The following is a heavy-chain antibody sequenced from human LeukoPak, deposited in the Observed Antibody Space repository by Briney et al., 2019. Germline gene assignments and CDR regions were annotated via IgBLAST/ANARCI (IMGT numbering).Heavy chain of an antibody. CDR3: ARHLSGTTMSHYFDF. Sequence: ASETLSLTCSVSGDSISSGRNYWGWIRQSPGKGLEWIASIYSSGNTHSNPSLKSRVSISVDTSKNQVSLKLYSVTASDAAIYYCARHLSGTTMSHYFDFWGQGTLVTVSS. D-gene: IGHD1-1*01. CDR2: IYSSGNT. J-gene: IGHJ4*02. CDR1: GDSISSGRNY. V-gene: IGHV4-39*01.